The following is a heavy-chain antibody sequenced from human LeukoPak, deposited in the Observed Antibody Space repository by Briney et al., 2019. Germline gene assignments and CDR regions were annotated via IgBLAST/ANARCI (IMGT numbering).Heavy chain of an antibody. Sequence: GGSLRLTCAASGFTFSSYEMNWVRQAPGKGLEWVSYISSSGSTIYYADSVKGRFIISRDDAKKSMYLQMNSLRAEDTAVYYCARDPSSGWYLKGWFDPWGQGTLVTVSS. J-gene: IGHJ5*02. CDR3: ARDPSSGWYLKGWFDP. CDR1: GFTFSSYE. V-gene: IGHV3-48*03. CDR2: ISSSGSTI. D-gene: IGHD6-19*01.